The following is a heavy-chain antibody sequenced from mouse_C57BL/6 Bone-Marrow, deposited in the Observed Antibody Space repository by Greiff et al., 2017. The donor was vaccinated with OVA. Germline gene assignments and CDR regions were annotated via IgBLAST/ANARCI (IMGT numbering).Heavy chain of an antibody. CDR2: ISYDGSN. CDR1: GYSITSGYY. J-gene: IGHJ3*01. V-gene: IGHV3-6*01. CDR3: ARDLYSNYRAWFAY. D-gene: IGHD2-5*01. Sequence: EVQLQQSGPGLVKPSQSLSLTCSVTGYSITSGYYWNWIRQFPGNKLEWMGYISYDGSNNYNPSLKNRISITRDTSKNQFFLKLNSVTTEDTATYYCARDLYSNYRAWFAYWGQGTLVTVSA.